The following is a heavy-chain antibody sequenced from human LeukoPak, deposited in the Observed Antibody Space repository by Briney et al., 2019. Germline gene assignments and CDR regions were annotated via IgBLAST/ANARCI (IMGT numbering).Heavy chain of an antibody. V-gene: IGHV4-39*07. CDR1: GGSISSSSYY. CDR2: IYYSGST. CDR3: ASVRDGYNSYFDY. D-gene: IGHD5-24*01. J-gene: IGHJ4*02. Sequence: SETLSLTCTVSGGSISSSSYYWGWIRQPPGKGLEWIGSIYYSGSTYYNPSLKSRVTISVDTSKNQFSLKLSSVTAADTAVYYCASVRDGYNSYFDYWGQGTLVTVSS.